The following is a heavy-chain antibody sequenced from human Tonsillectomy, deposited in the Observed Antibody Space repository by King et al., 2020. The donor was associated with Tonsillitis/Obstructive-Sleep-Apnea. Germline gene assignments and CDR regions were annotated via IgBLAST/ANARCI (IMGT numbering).Heavy chain of an antibody. Sequence: VQLVESGGGLVQPGRSLRLSCTASGFTFGGYAMSWVRQAPGKGLEWVGFIRSKANGGATEYAASVKGRFTISTDDSKSIAYLQMNSLKTEDTAVYYCNFFNYGDYQSYFDYWGQGTLVTVSS. J-gene: IGHJ4*01. CDR3: NFFNYGDYQSYFDY. V-gene: IGHV3-49*04. CDR1: GFTFGGYA. D-gene: IGHD4-17*01. CDR2: IRSKANGGAT.